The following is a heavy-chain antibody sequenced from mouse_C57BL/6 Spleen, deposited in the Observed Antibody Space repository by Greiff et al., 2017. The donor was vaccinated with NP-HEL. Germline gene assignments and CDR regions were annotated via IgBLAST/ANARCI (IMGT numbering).Heavy chain of an antibody. D-gene: IGHD3-2*02. Sequence: VQLQQSGAELARPGASVKLSCKASGYTFTSYGISWVKQRTGQGLEWIGEIYPRSGNTYYNEKFKGKATLTADKSSSTAYMELRSLTSEDSAVYFCARGAAQAFAYWGQGTLVTVSA. CDR2: IYPRSGNT. J-gene: IGHJ3*01. CDR1: GYTFTSYG. CDR3: ARGAAQAFAY. V-gene: IGHV1-81*01.